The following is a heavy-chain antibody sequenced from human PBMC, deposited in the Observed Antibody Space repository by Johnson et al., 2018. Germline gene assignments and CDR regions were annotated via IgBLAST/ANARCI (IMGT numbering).Heavy chain of an antibody. CDR2: INTDGTFI. D-gene: IGHD1-1*01. CDR1: GFTFSRYW. V-gene: IGHV3-74*01. Sequence: VQLVESGGGSVQPGGSLRLSCAASGFTFSRYWMHWVRQAPGMGLVWVSRINTDGTFIHYMDSVKGRFTISRDNTNNTLYLQMNRLRAEDTAVYFCTRDSYKADLYDGMGVWGHGTTVTVSS. J-gene: IGHJ6*02. CDR3: TRDSYKADLYDGMGV.